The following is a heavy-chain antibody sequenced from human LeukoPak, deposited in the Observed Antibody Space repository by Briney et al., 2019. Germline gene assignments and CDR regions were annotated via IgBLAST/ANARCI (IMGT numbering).Heavy chain of an antibody. CDR2: IYYSGST. CDR3: ARQTPHIAAAGTGWFDP. J-gene: IGHJ5*02. Sequence: KASETLSLTCTVSGGSISSYYWSWIRQPPGKGLEWIGYIYYSGSTNYNPSPKSRVTISVDTSKNQFSLKLSSVTAADTAVYYCARQTPHIAAAGTGWFDPWGQGTLVTVSS. V-gene: IGHV4-59*08. D-gene: IGHD6-13*01. CDR1: GGSISSYY.